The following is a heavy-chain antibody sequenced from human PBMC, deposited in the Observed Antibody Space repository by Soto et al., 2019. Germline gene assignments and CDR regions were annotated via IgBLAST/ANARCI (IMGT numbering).Heavy chain of an antibody. D-gene: IGHD3-10*02. CDR2: IYYSGNT. Sequence: LSLTCSVSGGSISSGYYWAWIRQHPGKGLEWIGYIYYSGNTYYNPSLKSRVTISVDTSKNQFSLKLSSVTAADTAVYYCASTDYVAYYMDVWGQGTTVTVSS. V-gene: IGHV4-31*03. CDR3: ASTDYVAYYMDV. CDR1: GGSISSGYY. J-gene: IGHJ6*03.